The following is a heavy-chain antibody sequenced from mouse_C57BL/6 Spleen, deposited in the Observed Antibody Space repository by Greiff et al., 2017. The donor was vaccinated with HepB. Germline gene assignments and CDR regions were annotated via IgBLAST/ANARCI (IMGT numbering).Heavy chain of an antibody. CDR1: GYTFTSYW. CDR3: AREGTTVVATPFDY. V-gene: IGHV1-59*01. D-gene: IGHD1-1*01. CDR2: IDPSDSYT. Sequence: QVQLQHPGAELVRPGTSVKLSCKASGYTFTSYWMHWVKQRPGQGLEWIGVIDPSDSYTNYNQKFKGKATLTVDTSSSTAYMQLSSLTSEDSAVYYCAREGTTVVATPFDYWGQGTTLTVSS. J-gene: IGHJ2*01.